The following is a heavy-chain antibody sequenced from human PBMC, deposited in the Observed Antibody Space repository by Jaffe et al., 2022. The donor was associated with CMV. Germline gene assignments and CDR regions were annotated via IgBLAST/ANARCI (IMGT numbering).Heavy chain of an antibody. D-gene: IGHD6-13*01. V-gene: IGHV4-34*01. J-gene: IGHJ4*02. Sequence: QVQLQQWGAGLLKPSETLSLTCAVYGGSFSGYYWSWIRQPPGKGLEWIGEINHSGSTNYNPSLKSRVTISVDTSKNQFSLKLSSVTAADTAVYYCARGLRAGIAAADAPDYFDYWGQGTLVTVSS. CDR3: ARGLRAGIAAADAPDYFDY. CDR2: INHSGST. CDR1: GGSFSGYY.